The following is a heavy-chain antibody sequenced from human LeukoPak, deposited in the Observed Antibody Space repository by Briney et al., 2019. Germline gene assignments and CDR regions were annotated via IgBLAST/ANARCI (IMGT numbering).Heavy chain of an antibody. CDR2: IWYDGSNK. V-gene: IGHV3-33*03. J-gene: IGHJ4*02. CDR3: AGGRGKRITMFRVFDY. D-gene: IGHD3-10*01. Sequence: GRSLRLSCAASGFTFSSYGMHWVRQAPGKGLEWVAVIWYDGSNKYYADSVKGRFTISRDNAKNSVFLELNNLRAEDTAIYYCAGGRGKRITMFRVFDYWGQGVLVTVSS. CDR1: GFTFSSYG.